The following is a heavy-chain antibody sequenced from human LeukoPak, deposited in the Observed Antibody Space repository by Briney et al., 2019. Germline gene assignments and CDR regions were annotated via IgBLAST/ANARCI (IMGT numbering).Heavy chain of an antibody. V-gene: IGHV4-31*03. Sequence: SETLSLTCTVSGGSISSGDYYWSWIRQHPGKGLEWIGYIYYSGSTNYNPSLKSRVTVSIDTSKNQFSLKLSSVTAADTAVYYCARSISGTMKMDVWGQGTTVTVSS. CDR2: IYYSGST. D-gene: IGHD3-10*01. CDR1: GGSISSGDYY. CDR3: ARSISGTMKMDV. J-gene: IGHJ6*02.